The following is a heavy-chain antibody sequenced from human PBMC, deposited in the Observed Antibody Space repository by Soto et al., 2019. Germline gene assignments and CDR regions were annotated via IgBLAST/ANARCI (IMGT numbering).Heavy chain of an antibody. Sequence: QVQLVQSGAEVKKPGASVKVSCKASGYTFTGYYMHWVRQAPGQGLEWMGWINPNSGGTNYAQKFQGWVTMTRDSSISTAYMELSRLRSDDKAVYYCARSMPGIEVAGLGGYSFDIWGQGTMVTVSS. CDR2: INPNSGGT. V-gene: IGHV1-2*04. CDR1: GYTFTGYY. CDR3: ARSMPGIEVAGLGGYSFDI. J-gene: IGHJ3*02. D-gene: IGHD6-19*01.